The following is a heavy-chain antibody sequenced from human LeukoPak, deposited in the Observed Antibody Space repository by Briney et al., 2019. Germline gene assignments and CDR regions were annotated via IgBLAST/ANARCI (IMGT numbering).Heavy chain of an antibody. J-gene: IGHJ6*03. CDR2: LNHSGST. Sequence: SETLSLTCAVYGGSFSGYYWSRIRQPPGKGLEWTGELNHSGSTNYNPSLNSRVTISVDTSKTQFSLKLSSVTAADTAVYYCARFCAAAGTYYYMDVWGKGTTVTVSS. CDR3: ARFCAAAGTYYYMDV. V-gene: IGHV4-34*01. CDR1: GGSFSGYY. D-gene: IGHD6-13*01.